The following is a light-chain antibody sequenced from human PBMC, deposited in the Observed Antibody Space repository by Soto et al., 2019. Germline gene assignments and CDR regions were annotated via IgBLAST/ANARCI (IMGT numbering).Light chain of an antibody. Sequence: DIVLTQSPDSLAVSLRERATINCKSSQNVLYKSNNENYLAWYQQKPGQPPKLLIYWASTRKPGVPDRFSGSGSGSDFTLSNSSLQAEDVAVYYCQQYYSTPPYTFGRGTKLEI. V-gene: IGKV4-1*01. CDR3: QQYYSTPPYT. J-gene: IGKJ2*01. CDR2: WAS. CDR1: QNVLYKSNNENY.